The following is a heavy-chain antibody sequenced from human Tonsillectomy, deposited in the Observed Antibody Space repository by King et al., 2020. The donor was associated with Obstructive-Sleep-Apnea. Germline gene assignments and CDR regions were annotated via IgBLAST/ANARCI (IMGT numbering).Heavy chain of an antibody. Sequence: VQLVESGGGLVKPGGSLRLSCAASGFTFSSYSMNWVRQAPGKGLEWVSSISSSSSYIYYADSVKGRLTIARDNAKNSLYLQMNSLRAEDTAVFYCAGNGSSYGYSPRRPFDYWGPGTLVTVSS. J-gene: IGHJ4*02. V-gene: IGHV3-21*01. CDR1: GFTFSSYS. CDR3: AGNGSSYGYSPRRPFDY. D-gene: IGHD5-18*01. CDR2: ISSSSSYI.